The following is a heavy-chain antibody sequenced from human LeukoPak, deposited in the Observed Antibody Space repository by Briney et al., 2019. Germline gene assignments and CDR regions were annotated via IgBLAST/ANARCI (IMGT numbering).Heavy chain of an antibody. CDR3: ARGAAELHFDY. Sequence: ASVKVSCKASGYTFTSYGINWVRQATGQGLEWMGWMNPNSGNTGYAQEFQGRVTMTRNTSISTAYMELSSLRSEDTAVYYCARGAAELHFDYWGQGTLVTVSS. CDR1: GYTFTSYG. V-gene: IGHV1-8*01. D-gene: IGHD1-26*01. CDR2: MNPNSGNT. J-gene: IGHJ4*02.